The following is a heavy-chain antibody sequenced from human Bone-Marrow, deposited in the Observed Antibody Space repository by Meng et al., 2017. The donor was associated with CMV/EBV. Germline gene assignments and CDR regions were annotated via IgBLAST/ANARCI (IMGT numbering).Heavy chain of an antibody. Sequence: SETLSLTCTVSGGPISSSSYYWGWIRQPPGKGLEWIGSIYYSGSTYYNPSLNSRATISVDTSKNQFSLTPSSVSAADTAVYYCASHRYGDYVDDYWGQATLVTASS. CDR3: ASHRYGDYVDDY. CDR2: IYYSGST. D-gene: IGHD4-17*01. V-gene: IGHV4-39*07. J-gene: IGHJ4*02. CDR1: GGPISSSSYY.